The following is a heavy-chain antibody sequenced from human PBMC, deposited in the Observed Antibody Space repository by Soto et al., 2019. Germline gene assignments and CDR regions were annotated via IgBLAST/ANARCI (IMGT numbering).Heavy chain of an antibody. V-gene: IGHV1-3*01. CDR3: ARRSVAGTSDGIEV. J-gene: IGHJ6*02. CDR2: INAGNGNT. CDR1: GYTFTSYA. Sequence: ASVKVSCKASGYTFTSYAMHWVRRAPGQRLEWMGWINAGNGNTKYSQKFQGRVTITRDTSESTAYMELSSLRSEDTAVYYCARRSVAGTSDGIEVWGQGTTVTVSS. D-gene: IGHD6-19*01.